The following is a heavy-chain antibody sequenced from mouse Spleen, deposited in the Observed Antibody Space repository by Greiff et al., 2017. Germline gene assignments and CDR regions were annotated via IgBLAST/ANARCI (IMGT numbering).Heavy chain of an antibody. CDR2: INPSNGGT. CDR1: GYTFTSYW. CDR3: ARSVNWAYAMDY. D-gene: IGHD4-1*01. J-gene: IGHJ4*01. Sequence: QVQLQQSGTELVKPGASVKLSCKASGYTFTSYWMHWVKQRPGQGLEWIGNINPSNGGTNYNEKFKSKATLTVDKSSSTAYMQLSSLTSEDSAVYYCARSVNWAYAMDYWGQGTSVTVSS. V-gene: IGHV1-53*01.